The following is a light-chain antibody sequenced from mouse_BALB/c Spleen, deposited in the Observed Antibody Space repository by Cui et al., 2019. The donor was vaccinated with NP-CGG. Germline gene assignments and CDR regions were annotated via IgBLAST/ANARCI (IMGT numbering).Light chain of an antibody. V-gene: IGLV1*01. CDR2: GTN. CDR3: ALWYSNHWV. Sequence: QPVLTEASVLTTSPGETVTLTCCSSTGAVTTSNYANWVQEKPDHLFTGLIGGTNNRAPGVPARFSGSLIGDKAALTITGAQTEDEAIYFCALWYSNHWVFGGGTKLTVL. J-gene: IGLJ1*01. CDR1: TGAVTTSNY.